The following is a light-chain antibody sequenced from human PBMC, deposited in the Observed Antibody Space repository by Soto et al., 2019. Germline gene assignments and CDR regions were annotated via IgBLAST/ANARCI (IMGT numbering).Light chain of an antibody. V-gene: IGKV3-20*01. CDR2: GAS. Sequence: VLTQSPGTLSLSPGERATLSCRASRHVNSDSSTWYQQKPGQAPRLLIFGASTRATGVPDRFSGSGSGTDFTLTISRVEPEDFAVYYCQQYGNSPMYTFGQGTKLEI. J-gene: IGKJ2*01. CDR1: RHVNSDS. CDR3: QQYGNSPMYT.